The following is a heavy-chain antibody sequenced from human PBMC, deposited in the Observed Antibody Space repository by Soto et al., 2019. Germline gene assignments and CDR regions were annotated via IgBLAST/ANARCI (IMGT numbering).Heavy chain of an antibody. Sequence: GESLKISCAASGFTFNSYTMAWVRQAPGKGLEWVSSISGSGGSPSYADSVLGRFTISRDNSRNTLSLQMNSLRAEDTATYYCAKARCSGNSCYVPDYWGHGSLVTVSS. CDR3: AKARCSGNSCYVPDY. CDR1: GFTFNSYT. J-gene: IGHJ4*01. V-gene: IGHV3-23*01. D-gene: IGHD2-15*01. CDR2: ISGSGGSP.